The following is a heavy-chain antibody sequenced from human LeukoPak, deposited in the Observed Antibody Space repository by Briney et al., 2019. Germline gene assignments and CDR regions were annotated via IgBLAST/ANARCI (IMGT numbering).Heavy chain of an antibody. CDR3: SRGGYGDYNNWFDP. V-gene: IGHV3-33*01. Sequence: GGSLRLSCAASGFTFSSFAMHWVRQAPGKGLEWVADIWYNGSNKYYAESVKGRFTISRENSKNTLYLQMNSLRAEDTAVYYCSRGGYGDYNNWFDPWGQGTLVIVSS. CDR1: GFTFSSFA. J-gene: IGHJ5*02. CDR2: IWYNGSNK. D-gene: IGHD4-17*01.